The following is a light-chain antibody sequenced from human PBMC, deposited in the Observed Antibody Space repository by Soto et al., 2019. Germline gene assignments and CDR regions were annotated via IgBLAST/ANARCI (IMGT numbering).Light chain of an antibody. J-gene: IGKJ1*01. CDR3: QQYGSSRWT. V-gene: IGKV3-20*01. CDR1: QSVSSSY. CDR2: GAS. Sequence: EIVLTQSPGTLSLSPRERATLSCRASQSVSSSYLAWYQQKPGQAPRLLIYGASSRATGIPGRFSGSGSGTDFTLTISGLEPEDFAVYYCQQYGSSRWTFGQGTKVEL.